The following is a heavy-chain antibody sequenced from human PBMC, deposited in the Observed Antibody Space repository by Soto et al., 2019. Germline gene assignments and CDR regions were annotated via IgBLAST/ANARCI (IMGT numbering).Heavy chain of an antibody. CDR2: IWYDGSNK. V-gene: IGHV3-33*01. CDR3: ARSGYDILTGYLPRTAWYYMDV. Sequence: GGSLRLSCAASGFTFSSYGMHWVRQAPGKGLEWVAVIWYDGSNKYYADSVKGRFTISRDNSKNTLYLQMNSLRAEDTAVYYCARSGYDILTGYLPRTAWYYMDVWGKGTTVTVSS. D-gene: IGHD3-9*01. CDR1: GFTFSSYG. J-gene: IGHJ6*03.